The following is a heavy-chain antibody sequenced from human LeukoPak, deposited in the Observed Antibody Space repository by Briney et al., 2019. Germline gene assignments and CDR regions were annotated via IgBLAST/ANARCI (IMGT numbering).Heavy chain of an antibody. CDR3: AKELHGSGNYAFDY. CDR2: VSVNGGNT. J-gene: IGHJ4*02. V-gene: IGHV3-23*01. CDR1: GFTFSSYA. Sequence: GGSLRLSCAASGFTFSSYALSWVRQAPGKGLEWVSTVSVNGGNTYYAHSVKGRFTISRDNSKNTLYLQMNSLRDEDTAVYFCAKELHGSGNYAFDYWGQGTLVTVSS. D-gene: IGHD3-10*01.